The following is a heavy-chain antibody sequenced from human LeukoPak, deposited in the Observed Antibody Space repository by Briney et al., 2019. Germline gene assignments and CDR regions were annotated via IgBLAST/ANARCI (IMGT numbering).Heavy chain of an antibody. Sequence: GSLRLSCAASGFTFTSYSMNWVRQAPGKGLEWVSSISSSSNYIYYADSVKGRFTISRDNAKNSLYLQVNSLRAEDTAVYYCARGLTGTTGGDYWGQGTLVTVSS. D-gene: IGHD1-7*01. J-gene: IGHJ4*02. CDR1: GFTFTSYS. V-gene: IGHV3-21*01. CDR2: ISSSSNYI. CDR3: ARGLTGTTGGDY.